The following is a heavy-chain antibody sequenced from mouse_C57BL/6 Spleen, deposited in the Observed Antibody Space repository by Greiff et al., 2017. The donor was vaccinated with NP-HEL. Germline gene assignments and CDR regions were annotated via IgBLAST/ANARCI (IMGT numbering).Heavy chain of an antibody. V-gene: IGHV1-39*01. Sequence: VQLQQSGPELVKPGASVKISCKASGYSFTDYNMNWVKQSNGKSLEWIGVINPNYGTTSYNQKFKGKATLTVDQSSSTAYMQLNSLTSEDSAVYYCESRVSYYGSSYGFAYWGQGTLVTVSA. CDR1: GYSFTDYN. J-gene: IGHJ3*01. CDR3: ESRVSYYGSSYGFAY. D-gene: IGHD1-1*01. CDR2: INPNYGTT.